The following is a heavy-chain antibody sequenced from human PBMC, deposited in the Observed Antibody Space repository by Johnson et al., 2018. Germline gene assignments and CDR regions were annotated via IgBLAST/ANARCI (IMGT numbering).Heavy chain of an antibody. CDR3: ARALRSEDAFNI. V-gene: IGHV3-66*02. D-gene: IGHD2-15*01. Sequence: VQLVESGGGLVQPGGSLRLACVASGFSVSDNYMSWVRQAPGTGLEWVSSVYRVGSVHYADSVKGPFTISRDNSKNTRYLQMANLRAEDTAVYYCARALRSEDAFNIWGQGTMVTVSS. CDR1: GFSVSDNY. J-gene: IGHJ3*02. CDR2: VYRVGSV.